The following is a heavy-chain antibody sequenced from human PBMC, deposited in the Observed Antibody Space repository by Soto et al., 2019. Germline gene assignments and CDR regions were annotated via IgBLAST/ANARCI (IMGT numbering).Heavy chain of an antibody. D-gene: IGHD2-2*01. V-gene: IGHV3-30*18. CDR2: VSSDGNNK. CDR1: GFSFSNYG. Sequence: GGSLRLSCVASGFSFSNYGMHWVRQAPGKGLEWVAFVSSDGNNKYYAESVKGRFTISRDNAKNTLYLQADRLTVDDTAVYYCAKDRVIQLLPIWPDPWGQGTLVTVSS. CDR3: AKDRVIQLLPIWPDP. J-gene: IGHJ5*02.